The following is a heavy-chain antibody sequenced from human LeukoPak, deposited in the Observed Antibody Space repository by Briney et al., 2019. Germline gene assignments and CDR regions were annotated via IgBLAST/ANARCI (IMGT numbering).Heavy chain of an antibody. Sequence: GGSLRLSCAASGFTFSSYSMNWVRQAPGKGLEWVSSISSSSSYIYYADSVKGRFTISRDNAKNSLYLQMNSLRAEDTAVYYCARDPSYYDSSGYYGLQNDYWGQGTLVTVSS. V-gene: IGHV3-21*01. D-gene: IGHD3-22*01. CDR2: ISSSSSYI. J-gene: IGHJ4*02. CDR3: ARDPSYYDSSGYYGLQNDY. CDR1: GFTFSSYS.